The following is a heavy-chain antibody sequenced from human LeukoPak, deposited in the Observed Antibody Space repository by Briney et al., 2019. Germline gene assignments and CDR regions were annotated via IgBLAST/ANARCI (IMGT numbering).Heavy chain of an antibody. CDR3: ARHETGPYFDY. D-gene: IGHD1-1*01. Sequence: GESLKISCKGSGYSFTTYWIGWVRQMPGKGLECMGIIYPDDSDTRYSPSFQGQVTISADKSISTAYLQWSSLKASDTAMYYCARHETGPYFDYWGQGTLVTVPS. CDR1: GYSFTTYW. J-gene: IGHJ4*02. CDR2: IYPDDSDT. V-gene: IGHV5-51*01.